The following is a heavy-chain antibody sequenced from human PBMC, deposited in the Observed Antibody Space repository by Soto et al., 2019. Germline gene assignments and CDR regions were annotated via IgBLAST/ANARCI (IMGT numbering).Heavy chain of an antibody. J-gene: IGHJ4*02. D-gene: IGHD1-20*01. CDR3: ARGSNWNVRDFDY. V-gene: IGHV3-48*01. Sequence: GGSLRLSCAASGFTFSSYSMNWVRQAPGKGLEWVSYISSSSSTIYYADSVKGRFTISRDNAKNSLYLQMNSLRAEDTAVYYCARGSNWNVRDFDYWGQGTLVTVSS. CDR2: ISSSSSTI. CDR1: GFTFSSYS.